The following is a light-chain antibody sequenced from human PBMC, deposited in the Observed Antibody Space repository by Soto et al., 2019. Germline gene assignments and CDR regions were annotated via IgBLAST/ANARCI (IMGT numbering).Light chain of an antibody. CDR2: GAS. Sequence: EIVMTPSPATLSVSPGERATLSCSASQNIENHLAWYQQTPGQAPRLLIHGASTRATGIPTRFSGSGSGTEFTLTISSLEPEDFAVYYCQQRSDWPPITFGQGTRLEIK. V-gene: IGKV3-15*01. CDR3: QQRSDWPPIT. CDR1: QNIENH. J-gene: IGKJ5*01.